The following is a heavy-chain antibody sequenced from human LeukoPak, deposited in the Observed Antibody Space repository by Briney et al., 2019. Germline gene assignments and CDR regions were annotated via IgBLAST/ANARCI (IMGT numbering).Heavy chain of an antibody. CDR3: ARDFCSSTSCYEGQVWFDP. CDR2: ISAYNGNT. CDR1: GYTFTSYG. J-gene: IGHJ5*02. D-gene: IGHD2-2*01. Sequence: ASVKVSCKASGYTFTSYGISWVRQAPGQGLEWMGWISAYNGNTNYALKLQGRVTMTTDTSTSTAYMELRSLRSDDTAVYYCARDFCSSTSCYEGQVWFDPWGQGTLVTVSS. V-gene: IGHV1-18*01.